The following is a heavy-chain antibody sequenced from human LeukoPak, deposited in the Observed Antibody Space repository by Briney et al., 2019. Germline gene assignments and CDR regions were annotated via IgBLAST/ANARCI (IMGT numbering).Heavy chain of an antibody. CDR1: GGTFSSYG. J-gene: IGHJ4*02. V-gene: IGHV3-33*06. CDR3: AKDGYSSSWGMVN. D-gene: IGHD6-13*01. Sequence: GASVKVSCKASGGTFSSYGMHWVRQAPGKGLEWVAVIWYDGSNKYYADSVKGRFTISRDNSKNTLYLQMNSLRAEDTAVYYCAKDGYSSSWGMVNWGQGTLVTVSS. CDR2: IWYDGSNK.